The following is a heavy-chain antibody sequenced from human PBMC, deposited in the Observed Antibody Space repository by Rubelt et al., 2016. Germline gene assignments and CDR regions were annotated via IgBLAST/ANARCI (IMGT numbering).Heavy chain of an antibody. V-gene: IGHV4-39*07. Sequence: GKGLEWIGSIYYSGSTYYNPSLKSRVTISVDTSKNQFSLKLSSVTAADTAVYYCARGRETQEYSSSSTYKYYMDVWGKGTTVTVSS. D-gene: IGHD6-6*01. CDR3: ARGRETQEYSSSSTYKYYMDV. J-gene: IGHJ6*03. CDR2: IYYSGST.